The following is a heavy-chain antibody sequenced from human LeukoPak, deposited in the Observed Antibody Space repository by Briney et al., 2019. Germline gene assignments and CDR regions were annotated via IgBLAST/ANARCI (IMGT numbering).Heavy chain of an antibody. CDR1: GFTFSSYG. J-gene: IGHJ4*02. CDR3: ATVGYSGYDWEYYFDY. Sequence: GGTLRLSCAASGFTFSSYGMSWVRQAPGKGLEWVSGISGSGGSTYYADSVKGRFTISRDNSKNTLYLQMNSLRAEDTAVYYCATVGYSGYDWEYYFDYWGQGTLVTVSS. CDR2: ISGSGGST. V-gene: IGHV3-23*01. D-gene: IGHD5-12*01.